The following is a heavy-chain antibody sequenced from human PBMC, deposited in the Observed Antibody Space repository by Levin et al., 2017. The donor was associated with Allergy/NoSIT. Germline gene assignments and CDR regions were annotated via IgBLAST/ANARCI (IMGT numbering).Heavy chain of an antibody. Sequence: SETLSLTCTVSGGSIDSTTYYWGWIRQPPGTGLEWIGCSYYSGATYYNPSLRSRVTISVDTSKNQFSLKLSSVTAADTAVYYCARRSPFGSSHMDVWGQGTTVTVSS. CDR2: SYYSGAT. CDR1: GGSIDSTTYY. V-gene: IGHV4-39*01. CDR3: ARRSPFGSSHMDV. D-gene: IGHD6-13*01. J-gene: IGHJ6*02.